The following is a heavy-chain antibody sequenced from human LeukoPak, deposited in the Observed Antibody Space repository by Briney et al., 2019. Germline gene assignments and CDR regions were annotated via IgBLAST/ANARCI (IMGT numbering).Heavy chain of an antibody. CDR2: IYYSGST. CDR1: GGSISSYY. V-gene: IGHV4-59*08. Sequence: SETLSLTCTVSGGSISSYYWTWIRQPPGKGLEWIGYIYYSGSTNYNPSPKSRVTISVDTSKNQFSLKLSSVTAADMAVYYCARRSYGSASPLRMDVWGQGTTVTVSS. CDR3: ARRSYGSASPLRMDV. J-gene: IGHJ6*02. D-gene: IGHD3-10*01.